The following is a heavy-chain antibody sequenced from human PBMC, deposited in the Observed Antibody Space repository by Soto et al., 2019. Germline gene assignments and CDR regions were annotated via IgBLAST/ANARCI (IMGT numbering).Heavy chain of an antibody. V-gene: IGHV4-34*01. CDR1: GGSFSGYN. D-gene: IGHD3-10*01. J-gene: IGHJ4*02. CDR2: INHSGST. Sequence: ETLSPTCAVYGGSFSGYNWSWIRQPPGKGLEWIGEINHSGSTNYNPSLKSRVTISVDTSKNQFSLKLSSVTAADTAVYYCARAASGSGSYLADYYFGYWGQGTLVTVSS. CDR3: ARAASGSGSYLADYYFGY.